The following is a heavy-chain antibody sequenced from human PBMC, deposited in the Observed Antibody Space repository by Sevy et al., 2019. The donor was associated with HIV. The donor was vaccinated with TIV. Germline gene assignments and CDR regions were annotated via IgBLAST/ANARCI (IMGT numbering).Heavy chain of an antibody. CDR1: GYTFTTYA. J-gene: IGHJ4*02. D-gene: IGHD6-13*01. Sequence: ASVKVSCKASGYTFTTYAITWVRQAPGEGLEWMGWISVNNGNRNYAQKVQDRVTMTTDTSTNTVYMELRSLRSDDTGMYYRARVVMSSSWPCFDYWGQGTLVPVSS. V-gene: IGHV1-18*01. CDR2: ISVNNGNR. CDR3: ARVVMSSSWPCFDY.